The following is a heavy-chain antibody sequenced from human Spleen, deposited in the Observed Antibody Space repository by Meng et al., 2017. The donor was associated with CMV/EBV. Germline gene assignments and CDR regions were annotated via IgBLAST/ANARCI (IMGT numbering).Heavy chain of an antibody. CDR3: VRGGEHCTKSSCFF. CDR1: GFTFSSYG. CDR2: IWYDGSNK. J-gene: IGHJ4*02. Sequence: GESLKISCAASGFTFSSYGMHWVRQAPGKGLEWVAVIWYDGSNKYYADSVKGRFTISRDNSKKSVFLQMHNLRAEDTAVYYCVRGGEHCTKSSCFFWGQGTLVTVSS. D-gene: IGHD2-8*01. V-gene: IGHV3-33*01.